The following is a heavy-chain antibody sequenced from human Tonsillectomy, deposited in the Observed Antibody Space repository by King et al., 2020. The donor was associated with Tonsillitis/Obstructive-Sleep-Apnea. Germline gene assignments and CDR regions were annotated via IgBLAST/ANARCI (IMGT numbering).Heavy chain of an antibody. Sequence: QLVQSGAEVKKPGASVKVSCKASGYTFTSYDINWVRQATGQGLEWMGWMNPNSGNTGYAQKFQGRVTITRNTSISTAYMELSSLRSEDTAVYYCARGAYSGSYYYYYYYYMDVWGKGTTVTVSS. J-gene: IGHJ6*03. D-gene: IGHD1-26*01. CDR1: GYTFTSYD. V-gene: IGHV1-8*01. CDR2: MNPNSGNT. CDR3: ARGAYSGSYYYYYYYYMDV.